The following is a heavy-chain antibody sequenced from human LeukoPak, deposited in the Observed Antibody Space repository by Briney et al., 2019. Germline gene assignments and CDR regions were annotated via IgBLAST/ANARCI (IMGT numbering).Heavy chain of an antibody. V-gene: IGHV1-2*02. CDR1: GYTFTGYY. J-gene: IGHJ4*02. CDR2: IDPNSGGT. D-gene: IGHD6-19*01. Sequence: ALVKVSCKASGYTFTGYYMHWVRQAPGQGLEWMGWIDPNSGGTNYAQKFQGRVTMTRDTPISTAYVELSRLRSDDTAVYYCARDLEDSSGWYPIDYWGQGTLVTVSS. CDR3: ARDLEDSSGWYPIDY.